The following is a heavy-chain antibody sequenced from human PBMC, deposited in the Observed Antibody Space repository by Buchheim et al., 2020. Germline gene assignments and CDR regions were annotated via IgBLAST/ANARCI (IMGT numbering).Heavy chain of an antibody. V-gene: IGHV3-30-3*01. Sequence: QVQLVESGGGLVKPGRSLRLSCAASGFTFSSYAMHWVRQAPGKGLEWVAVISYDGSNKYYADSVKGRFTISRDNSKNTLYLQMNSLRAEDTAVYYCARNHGDGFFYYGMDVWGQGTT. D-gene: IGHD4-17*01. CDR1: GFTFSSYA. CDR3: ARNHGDGFFYYGMDV. CDR2: ISYDGSNK. J-gene: IGHJ6*02.